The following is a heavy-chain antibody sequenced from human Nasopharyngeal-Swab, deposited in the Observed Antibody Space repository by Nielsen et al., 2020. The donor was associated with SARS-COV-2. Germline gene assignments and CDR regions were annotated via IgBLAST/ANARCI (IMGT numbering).Heavy chain of an antibody. CDR1: GYTFTDYY. CDR3: ASPVEMSTT. J-gene: IGHJ5*02. CDR2: INPDSGDT. Sequence: ASVKVSCKTSGYTFTDYYIHWLRQVPGQGLEWVGCINPDSGDTKYAQKFQGRLTITADTSTTTAYMELSSLRSEDTAVYYCASPVEMSTTWGQGTLVTVSS. V-gene: IGHV1-2*02. D-gene: IGHD5-24*01.